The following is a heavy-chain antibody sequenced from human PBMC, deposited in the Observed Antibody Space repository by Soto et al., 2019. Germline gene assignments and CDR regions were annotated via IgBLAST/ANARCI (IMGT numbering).Heavy chain of an antibody. CDR1: GGTFSSYA. Sequence: SVKVSCKASGGTFSSYAISWVRQAPGQGLEWMGGIIPIFGTANYAQKFQGRVTITADKSTSTAYMELSSLRSEDTAVYYCARDRSSSSWYEKSWFDPWGQAPLVTVSS. V-gene: IGHV1-69*06. J-gene: IGHJ5*02. D-gene: IGHD6-13*01. CDR3: ARDRSSSSWYEKSWFDP. CDR2: IIPIFGTA.